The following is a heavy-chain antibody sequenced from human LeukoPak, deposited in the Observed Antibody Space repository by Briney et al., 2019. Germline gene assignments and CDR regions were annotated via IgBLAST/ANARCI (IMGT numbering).Heavy chain of an antibody. CDR2: ISYDGSNK. Sequence: GRSLRLSCAASGFTFSNYCMHWVRQAPGNGLEWLAVISYDGSNKYCADSVKGRFTIARDNSKNTLYLQMNSLRAEDTAVYYCAKRQLGHIDYWGQGTLVIVSS. CDR3: AKRQLGHIDY. J-gene: IGHJ4*02. V-gene: IGHV3-30*18. D-gene: IGHD6-6*01. CDR1: GFTFSNYC.